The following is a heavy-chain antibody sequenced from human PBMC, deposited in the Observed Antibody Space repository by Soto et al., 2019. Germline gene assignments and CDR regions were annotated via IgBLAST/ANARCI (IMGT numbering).Heavy chain of an antibody. V-gene: IGHV1-18*01. CDR1: GYTFSTYG. D-gene: IGHD6-19*01. CDR2: ISAYNGDT. Sequence: QVQLVQSGAEVKSPGASVKVSCKASGYTFSTYGISWVRQAPGRGLEWMGWISAYNGDTNYAQKFQGRVTMTTDTSTSTAYMDPRSLRSDDTAVYYCARDLIAVRPGWFDPWGPGTLVTVSS. CDR3: ARDLIAVRPGWFDP. J-gene: IGHJ5*02.